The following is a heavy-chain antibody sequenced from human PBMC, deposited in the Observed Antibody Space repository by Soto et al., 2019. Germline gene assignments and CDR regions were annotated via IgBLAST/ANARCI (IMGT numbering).Heavy chain of an antibody. CDR2: IYYSGST. Sequence: PSETLSLTCTVSGGSISSYYWSWIRQPPGKGLEWIGYIYYSGSTNYNPSLKSRVTISVDTSKNQFSLKLSSVTAADTAVYYCARGRADYYDSSGYPGAFDIGGQGTMVTVSS. CDR3: ARGRADYYDSSGYPGAFDI. J-gene: IGHJ3*02. V-gene: IGHV4-59*12. D-gene: IGHD3-22*01. CDR1: GGSISSYY.